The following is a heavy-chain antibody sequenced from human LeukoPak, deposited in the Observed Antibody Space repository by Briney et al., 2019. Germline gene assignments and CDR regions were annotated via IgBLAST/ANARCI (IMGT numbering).Heavy chain of an antibody. J-gene: IGHJ3*02. V-gene: IGHV1-69*05. D-gene: IGHD6-6*01. Sequence: ASVKVSCKASGGTFISYAISWVRPAPGQGLEWMGGIIPIFDTSNYAQKFQGRLTLTTDESTSTAYMEVISLTSEGTAVYDCARGCRAARLRGEACDIGGQRTMVTVSS. CDR2: IIPIFDTS. CDR3: ARGCRAARLRGEACDI. CDR1: GGTFISYA.